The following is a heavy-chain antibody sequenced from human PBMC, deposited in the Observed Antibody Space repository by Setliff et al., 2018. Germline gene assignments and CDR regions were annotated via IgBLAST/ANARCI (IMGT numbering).Heavy chain of an antibody. D-gene: IGHD1-1*01. CDR3: ATTGTYRYFDY. J-gene: IGHJ4*02. CDR1: GDSISSSRYY. Sequence: SEPLSLTCTVSGDSISSSRYYWAWIRQPPGKGLEWFGNIYYSGTTYSNPSLKSRVTMSVDTSKNQFSLRLSAVTASDTAVYYCATTGTYRYFDYWGQGTLVTVSS. CDR2: IYYSGTT. V-gene: IGHV4-39*01.